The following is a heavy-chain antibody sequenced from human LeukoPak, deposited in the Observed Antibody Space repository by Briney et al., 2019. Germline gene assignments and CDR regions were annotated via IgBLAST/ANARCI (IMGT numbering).Heavy chain of an antibody. CDR1: GGTFSSYA. CDR2: INPVFGTT. CDR3: ARGVIWRFDP. D-gene: IGHD3-10*01. J-gene: IGHJ5*02. Sequence: GASVKVSCKASGGTFSSYAISWVRQAPGQGLEWMGGINPVFGTTNYAQKFQGRVTITADKSTSTAYMEVNSLRSEDTAVYYCARGVIWRFDPWGQGTLVTVSS. V-gene: IGHV1-69*06.